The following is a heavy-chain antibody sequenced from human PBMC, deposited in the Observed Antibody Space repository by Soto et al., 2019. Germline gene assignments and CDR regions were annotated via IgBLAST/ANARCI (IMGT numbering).Heavy chain of an antibody. Sequence: QVQLVQSGAEVKKPGSSVKVSCKASGGTFSSYAISWVRQAPGQGLEWMGGIIPIFGTANYAQKFRGRVTITADVSTNTTYMRLSSLRSEKTVVYYYARYKYDDDSSGLFFCYWGQGNLVNV. D-gene: IGHD3-22*01. V-gene: IGHV1-69*01. CDR1: GGTFSSYA. J-gene: IGHJ4*02. CDR2: IIPIFGTA. CDR3: ARYKYDDDSSGLFFCY.